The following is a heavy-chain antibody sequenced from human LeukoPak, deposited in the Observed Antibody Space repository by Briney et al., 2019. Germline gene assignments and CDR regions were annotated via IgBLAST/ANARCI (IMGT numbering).Heavy chain of an antibody. J-gene: IGHJ6*03. CDR3: ARDRFGMVATSPYYYYYMDV. Sequence: PSETLSLTCTVSGGSISSYYWSWIRQPAGKGLEWIGRIYTSGSTNYNPSLKSRVTMSVDTSKNQFSLKLSSVTAADTAVYYCARDRFGMVATSPYYYYYMDVRGKGTTVTISS. CDR2: IYTSGST. D-gene: IGHD3-3*01. CDR1: GGSISSYY. V-gene: IGHV4-4*07.